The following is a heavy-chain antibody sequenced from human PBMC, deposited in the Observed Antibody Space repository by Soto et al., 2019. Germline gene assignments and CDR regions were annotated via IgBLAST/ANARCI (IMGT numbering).Heavy chain of an antibody. CDR2: ISGSGGST. CDR3: AKDRRYSSGWSESFDY. Sequence: GGSLRLSCAASGFTFSSYAMSWVRQAPGKGLEWVSAISGSGGSTYYADSVKGRFTISRDNSKNTLYLQMNSLRAEDTAVYYCAKDRRYSSGWSESFDYWGQGTLVTVS. J-gene: IGHJ4*02. CDR1: GFTFSSYA. V-gene: IGHV3-23*01. D-gene: IGHD6-19*01.